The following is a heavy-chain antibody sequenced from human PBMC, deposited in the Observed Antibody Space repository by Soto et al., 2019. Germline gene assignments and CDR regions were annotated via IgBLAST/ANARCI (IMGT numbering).Heavy chain of an antibody. J-gene: IGHJ4*02. CDR1: GFTFRSYG. D-gene: IGHD6-6*01. CDR3: AKAEGSSRPFDH. V-gene: IGHV3-30*18. CDR2: ISYDERNK. Sequence: QVQLVESGGGVVQPGRSLRLSCAASGFTFRSYGMHWVRQAPGKGLEWVAAISYDERNKFYTDSVKGRFTISRDNSKNTLYLQMSSLKPEDTAVYHCAKAEGSSRPFDHWGQGTLVTVSS.